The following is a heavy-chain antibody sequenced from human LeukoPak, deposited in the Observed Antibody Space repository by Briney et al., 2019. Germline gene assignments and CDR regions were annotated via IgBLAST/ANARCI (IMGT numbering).Heavy chain of an antibody. Sequence: EASVKVSCKASGYTFTGYYMHWVRQAPGQGLEWMGWINPNSGGTNYAQKFQGRVTLTRDTSISTAYMELSRLRSDDTAVYYCARVGYCSSTSCAEFDYWGQGTLVTVSS. CDR3: ARVGYCSSTSCAEFDY. CDR1: GYTFTGYY. CDR2: INPNSGGT. V-gene: IGHV1-2*02. D-gene: IGHD2-2*01. J-gene: IGHJ4*02.